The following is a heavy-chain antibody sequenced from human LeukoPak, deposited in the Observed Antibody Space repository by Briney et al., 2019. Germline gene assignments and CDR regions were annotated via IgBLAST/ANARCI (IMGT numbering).Heavy chain of an antibody. D-gene: IGHD5-18*01. V-gene: IGHV4-34*01. CDR1: GRSFSAYY. J-gene: IGHJ5*02. CDR3: APRGDIEHSYVYGKWFDP. Sequence: SETLSLTCAVYGRSFSAYYWTWIRQPPGKGPEWIGEINHSGSSNYNSSLRSRVTISVDTSYKQFPLRLSSVTAADTAVYYCAPRGDIEHSYVYGKWFDPWGQGTRVTVSS. CDR2: INHSGSS.